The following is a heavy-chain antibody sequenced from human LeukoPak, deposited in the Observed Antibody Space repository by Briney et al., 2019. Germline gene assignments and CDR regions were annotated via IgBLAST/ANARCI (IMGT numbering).Heavy chain of an antibody. V-gene: IGHV3-48*01. J-gene: IGHJ4*02. D-gene: IGHD3-10*01. CDR2: ISSSSSHI. Sequence: GGSPRLSCATSGFTFITYSMNWVRQAPGKGLEWVSYISSSSSHIYYADSVKGRFTISRDDAKNSLYLQMNNLRADDTAVYYCAKAPKYYGSGSFYYFDYWGQGTLVTVSS. CDR1: GFTFITYS. CDR3: AKAPKYYGSGSFYYFDY.